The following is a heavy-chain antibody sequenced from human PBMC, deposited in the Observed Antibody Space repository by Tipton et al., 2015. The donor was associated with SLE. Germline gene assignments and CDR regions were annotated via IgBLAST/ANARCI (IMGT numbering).Heavy chain of an antibody. V-gene: IGHV4-59*07. CDR3: ARPQARRGPFDS. D-gene: IGHD3-10*01. Sequence: TLSLTCTVSGGSISSYYWSWIRQPPGKGLEWIGYIYDIGSTNYNPSLKSRVTMSVDTSENQLSLKLTFVTAADTAVYYCARPQARRGPFDSWGQGTLVTVSS. CDR2: IYDIGST. J-gene: IGHJ4*02. CDR1: GGSISSYY.